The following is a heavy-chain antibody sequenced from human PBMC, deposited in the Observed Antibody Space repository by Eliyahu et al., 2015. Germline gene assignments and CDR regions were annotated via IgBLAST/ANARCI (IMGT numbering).Heavy chain of an antibody. CDR1: XXXFXSYA. CDR3: ARGIAAAGGYYFDY. J-gene: IGHJ4*02. D-gene: IGHD6-13*01. CDR2: ISSNGGST. Sequence: EVQLVESGXGLVQPGXSLRLSCAASXXXFXSYAMXWVRQAPGKGLEYVSAISSNGGSTYYADSVKGRFTISRDNSKNTLYLQMGSLRAEDMAVYYCARGIAAAGGYYFDYWGQGTLVTVSS. V-gene: IGHV3-64*02.